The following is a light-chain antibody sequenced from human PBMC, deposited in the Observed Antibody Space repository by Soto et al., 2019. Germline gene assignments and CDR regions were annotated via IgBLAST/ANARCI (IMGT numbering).Light chain of an antibody. CDR2: AAS. Sequence: DIQMTQSPSTLSASVGDRVTITCRASQSISSWLAWYQQKPGKAPKLLIYAASSLQSGDPSRLSGRGYGTDFTITISSLQPDDFTTYYCQHYNSYSEAFGQGTRVDIK. CDR3: QHYNSYSEA. V-gene: IGKV1-5*01. CDR1: QSISSW. J-gene: IGKJ1*01.